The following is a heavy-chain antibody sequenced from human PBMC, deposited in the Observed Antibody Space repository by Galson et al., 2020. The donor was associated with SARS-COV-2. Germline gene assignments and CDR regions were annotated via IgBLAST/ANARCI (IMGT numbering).Heavy chain of an antibody. Sequence: GESLKISCAASGFNFYNHRMNWLRQAPGKGLEWLANIRADGSETFYVDSVKGRFTISRDNAKNALYLQMNSLTAEDTGVYYCARDPDTSSKVDYWGQGTRVTVSS. CDR2: IRADGSET. CDR1: GFNFYNHR. J-gene: IGHJ4*02. V-gene: IGHV3-7*03. D-gene: IGHD5-18*01. CDR3: ARDPDTSSKVDY.